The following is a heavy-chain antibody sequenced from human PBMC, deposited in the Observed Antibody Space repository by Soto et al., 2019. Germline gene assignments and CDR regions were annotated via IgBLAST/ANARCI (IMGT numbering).Heavy chain of an antibody. Sequence: GGSLRLSCNCPVFRFSEHAMTWVRQAPGKGLEWVGFIRNTPYGGTTDYAASVRCRFAISRDDSASIAYLQMNSLKTEDSGLYYCSRGSFGYYGPWGPGTLVTVSS. D-gene: IGHD2-2*03. J-gene: IGHJ5*02. CDR1: VFRFSEHA. CDR2: IRNTPYGGTT. CDR3: SRGSFGYYGP. V-gene: IGHV3-49*04.